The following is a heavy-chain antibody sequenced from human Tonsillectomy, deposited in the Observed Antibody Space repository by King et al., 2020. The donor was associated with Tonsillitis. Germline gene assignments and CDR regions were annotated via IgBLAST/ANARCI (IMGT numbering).Heavy chain of an antibody. CDR1: GGTFSSYA. D-gene: IGHD6-13*01. CDR3: SIWYSSSWAADAFDI. J-gene: IGHJ3*02. V-gene: IGHV1-69*01. Sequence: VQLVESGAEGKKPGSSVKVSCKASGGTFSSYAISWGRQAPGQGLEWMGGIIPIFCTANYAQKFQGRVTITADESTSTAYMELSSLRSEDTAVYYCSIWYSSSWAADAFDIWGQGTMVTVSS. CDR2: IIPIFCTA.